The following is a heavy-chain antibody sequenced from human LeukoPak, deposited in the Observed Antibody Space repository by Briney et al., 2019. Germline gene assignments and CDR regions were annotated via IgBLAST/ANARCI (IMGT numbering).Heavy chain of an antibody. CDR1: GYNFTNYW. D-gene: IGHD3-22*01. CDR3: ARLENYYDSSGYPDAFDI. CDR2: IYPGDSDT. V-gene: IGHV5-51*01. J-gene: IGHJ3*02. Sequence: GESLKISCKGSGYNFTNYWIGWVRQMPGKGLECMRIIYPGDSDTRYSPSFQGQVTISADKSISTAYLQWSSLKASDTAMYYCARLENYYDSSGYPDAFDIWGQGTMVTVSS.